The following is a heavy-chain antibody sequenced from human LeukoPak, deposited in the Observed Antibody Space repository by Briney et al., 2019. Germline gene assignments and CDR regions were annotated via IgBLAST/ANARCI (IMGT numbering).Heavy chain of an antibody. D-gene: IGHD4-17*01. CDR1: GFTFGSYA. CDR2: IIGSGAST. CDR3: AKIVGLRRYGDLFDY. V-gene: IGHV3-23*01. Sequence: PGGSLRLSCAASGFTFGSYAMSWVRQAPGKGLEWVSAIIGSGASTYYADSVKGRFTISRDNSKNTLYLQMNSLRAEDTAIYYCAKIVGLRRYGDLFDYWGQGALVTVSS. J-gene: IGHJ4*02.